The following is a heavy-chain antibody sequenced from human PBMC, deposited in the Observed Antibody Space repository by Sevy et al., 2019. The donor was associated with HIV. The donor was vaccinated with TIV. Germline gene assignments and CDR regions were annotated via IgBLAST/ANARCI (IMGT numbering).Heavy chain of an antibody. Sequence: GGSLRLSCSASGFSFRSFSMHWVSQAPGKGLESVSGISGSGGSGDKTNYAVTVKGRFTISRDDSKNSLYLELNRLRAEGTAIYYCARKYDSSGYFDYWGQGTLVTVSS. V-gene: IGHV3-23*01. D-gene: IGHD3-22*01. CDR3: ARKYDSSGYFDY. CDR2: ISGSGGSGDKT. CDR1: GFSFRSFS. J-gene: IGHJ4*02.